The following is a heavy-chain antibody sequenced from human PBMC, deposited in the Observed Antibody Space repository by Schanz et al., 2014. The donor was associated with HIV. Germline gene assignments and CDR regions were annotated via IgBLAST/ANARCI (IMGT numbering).Heavy chain of an antibody. Sequence: QVQLVESGGGVVQPGRSLRLSCAASGFTFSSYGMHWVRQAPGKGLEWVAVISYDGSNKYYADSVKGRFTISRDNSKKALYLQMNSLRAEDTAVYYCTKDPSDREKAFDYWGQGTLVTVSS. CDR2: ISYDGSNK. J-gene: IGHJ4*02. V-gene: IGHV3-30*18. CDR3: TKDPSDREKAFDY. D-gene: IGHD3-22*01. CDR1: GFTFSSYG.